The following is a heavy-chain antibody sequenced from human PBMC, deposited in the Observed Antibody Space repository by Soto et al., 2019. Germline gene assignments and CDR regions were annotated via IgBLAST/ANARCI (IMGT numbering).Heavy chain of an antibody. V-gene: IGHV3-21*01. CDR3: AKVFVGDYGPTYFFSVRAV. Sequence: PGGSLRLSCAASGFTFSSYSMNWVRQAPGKGLEWVSSISSSSSYIYYADSVKGRFTISRDNSKNTLYLQMNSLRAEEPAVYYWAKVFVGDYGPTYFFSVRAVWLKGTTDPVS. CDR1: GFTFSSYS. D-gene: IGHD4-17*01. J-gene: IGHJ6*03. CDR2: ISSSSSYI.